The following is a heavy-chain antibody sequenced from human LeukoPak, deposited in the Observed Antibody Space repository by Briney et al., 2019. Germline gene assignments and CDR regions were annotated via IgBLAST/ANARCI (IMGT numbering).Heavy chain of an antibody. V-gene: IGHV3-33*01. CDR2: IWYDGSKK. CDR1: GFTFTSHG. D-gene: IGHD1-7*01. CDR3: ARITGMNYVADV. J-gene: IGHJ6*02. Sequence: GGSLRLSCAASGFTFTSHGMHWVRQAPGKGLEWGALIWYDGSKKYYVDSVKGRFTISRDDSKNTLYLQMDSLRVEDTAVYYCARITGMNYVADVWGQGTTVTVS.